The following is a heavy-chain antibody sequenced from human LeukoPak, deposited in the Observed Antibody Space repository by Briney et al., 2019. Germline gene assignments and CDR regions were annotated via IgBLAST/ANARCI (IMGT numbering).Heavy chain of an antibody. D-gene: IGHD1-26*01. CDR3: ARDRGTKGIFDY. CDR2: ISYDGSNK. CDR1: GFTFSSYA. V-gene: IGHV3-30*04. Sequence: GGSLRLSCAASGFTFSSYAMHWVRQAPGKGLEWVAVISYDGSNKYYADSVKGRFTISGDNSKNTLYLQMNSLRAEDTAVYYCARDRGTKGIFDYWGQGTLVTVSS. J-gene: IGHJ4*02.